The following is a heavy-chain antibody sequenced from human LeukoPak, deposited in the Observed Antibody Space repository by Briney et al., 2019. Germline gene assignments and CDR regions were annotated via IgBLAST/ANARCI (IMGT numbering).Heavy chain of an antibody. D-gene: IGHD5-12*01. CDR3: AKDNAEATMRLDN. Sequence: GGSLRLSCAASGFIFSTCGMHWVRQAPGKGLEWVAFIHYDGSRKHYTDSVKGRFSISRDNSKNSLYLQMNSLRAEDTAVYYCAKDNAEATMRLDNWGQGTLVSVSS. V-gene: IGHV3-30*02. CDR2: IHYDGSRK. J-gene: IGHJ4*02. CDR1: GFIFSTCG.